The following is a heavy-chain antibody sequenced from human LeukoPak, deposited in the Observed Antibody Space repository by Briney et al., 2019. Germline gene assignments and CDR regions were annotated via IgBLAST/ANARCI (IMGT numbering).Heavy chain of an antibody. Sequence: AAVKVSCMASGYTFTSYGISWVRQAPGQGREGMGWISAYNGNTNYAQKLQGRVTINTETATSTAYMELRSLRSADTAVYYCATFRGDGSPVGVDVWGKGTTVTVSS. CDR3: ATFRGDGSPVGVDV. V-gene: IGHV1-18*01. CDR2: ISAYNGNT. J-gene: IGHJ6*04. CDR1: GYTFTSYG. D-gene: IGHD3-10*01.